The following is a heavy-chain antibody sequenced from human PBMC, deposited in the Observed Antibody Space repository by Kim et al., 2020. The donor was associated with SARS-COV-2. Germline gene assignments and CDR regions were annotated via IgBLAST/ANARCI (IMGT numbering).Heavy chain of an antibody. CDR3: ARDQGYTAMSD. CDR1: GYTFTGYY. V-gene: IGHV1-2*06. J-gene: IGHJ4*02. D-gene: IGHD5-18*01. CDR2: INPSSGGT. Sequence: ASVKVSCKTSGYTFTGYYLNWVRQAPGQGLEWMGRINPSSGGTDYAQKFQGRVTVTGDTSISTAFMELTRLRSDDTAVYYCARDQGYTAMSDWGQGTLVTVST.